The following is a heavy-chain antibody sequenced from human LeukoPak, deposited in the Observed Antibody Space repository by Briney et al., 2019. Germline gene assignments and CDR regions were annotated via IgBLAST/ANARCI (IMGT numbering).Heavy chain of an antibody. D-gene: IGHD6-19*01. CDR3: AKAPVPLYSSGWSVYYFDD. J-gene: IGHJ4*02. V-gene: IGHV3-7*01. CDR2: INPDGGER. Sequence: GGSLRLSCAASGLTFSTYWMNWVRQAPGKGLEWVANINPDGGERRHVDSVQGRFTISRDNSKNTLYLQMNSLRAEDTAVYYGAKAPVPLYSSGWSVYYFDDWGQGTLVTVSS. CDR1: GLTFSTYW.